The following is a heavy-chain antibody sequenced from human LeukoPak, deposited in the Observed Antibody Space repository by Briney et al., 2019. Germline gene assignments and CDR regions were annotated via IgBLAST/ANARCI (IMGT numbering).Heavy chain of an antibody. CDR3: AREILYDSTGYYL. D-gene: IGHD3-22*01. Sequence: PSETLSLTCTVSGGSISSSSYYWGWIRQPPGKGLEWIGSIYYGGSMYYNPSLKSRVTISVDTSKNQFSLKLSSVTAADTAVYYCAREILYDSTGYYLWGQGTVVTVSS. CDR2: IYYGGSM. V-gene: IGHV4-39*07. J-gene: IGHJ4*02. CDR1: GGSISSSSYY.